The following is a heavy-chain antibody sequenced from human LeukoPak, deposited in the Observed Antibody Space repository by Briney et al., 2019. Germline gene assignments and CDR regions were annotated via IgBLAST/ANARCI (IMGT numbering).Heavy chain of an antibody. Sequence: GGSLRLSCAASGFTFSTYWMHWVHQAPGKGLVWVSRINGEGRSTSHADSVKGRFTISRDNAKNSLYLQMNSLRDEDTAVYYCARDDYDILTGYLYYYGMDVWGQGTTVTVSS. CDR3: ARDDYDILTGYLYYYGMDV. D-gene: IGHD3-9*01. J-gene: IGHJ6*02. V-gene: IGHV3-74*01. CDR2: INGEGRST. CDR1: GFTFSTYW.